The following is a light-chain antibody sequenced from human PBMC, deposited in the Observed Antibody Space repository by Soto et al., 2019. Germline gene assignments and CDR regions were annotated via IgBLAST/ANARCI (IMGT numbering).Light chain of an antibody. CDR1: QSVSNNY. Sequence: EIVLTQSPGTLSLSPGERATLSCRASQSVSNNYLAWYQQKPGQAPRLLIYGASTRATGIPDRFSGSGSGTDFTLTISRLEPEDFAVYYCQQYGSSPVTIGQGTKVDIK. V-gene: IGKV3-20*01. CDR3: QQYGSSPVT. J-gene: IGKJ1*01. CDR2: GAS.